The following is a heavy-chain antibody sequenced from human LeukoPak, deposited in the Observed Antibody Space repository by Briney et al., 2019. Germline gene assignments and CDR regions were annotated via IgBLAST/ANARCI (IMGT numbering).Heavy chain of an antibody. CDR2: IYSGGTT. CDR3: ARARSGLWAFDI. Sequence: GGSLRLSCTVSGFTVSSNYMSWVRQAPGKGLEWVSVIYSGGTTYYADSVQGRFTISRDNSKNTLYFQMNSLRAEDTAVYYCARARSGLWAFDIWGQGTMVTVSS. V-gene: IGHV3-53*01. CDR1: GFTVSSNY. D-gene: IGHD3/OR15-3a*01. J-gene: IGHJ3*02.